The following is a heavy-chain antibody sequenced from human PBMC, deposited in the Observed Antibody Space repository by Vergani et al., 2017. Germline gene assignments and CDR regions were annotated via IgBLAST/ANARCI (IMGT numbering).Heavy chain of an antibody. CDR2: IYTSGST. D-gene: IGHD2-2*02. Sequence: QVQLQESGPGLVKPSQTLSLTCTVSGGSISSGSYYWSWIRQPAGKGLEWIGRIYTSGSTNYNPSLKSRVTISVDTSKNQFSLKLSSVTAADTAVYYCARGVVVPAAIGRAFDIWGQGTMVTVSS. CDR1: GGSISSGSYY. CDR3: ARGVVVPAAIGRAFDI. V-gene: IGHV4-61*02. J-gene: IGHJ3*02.